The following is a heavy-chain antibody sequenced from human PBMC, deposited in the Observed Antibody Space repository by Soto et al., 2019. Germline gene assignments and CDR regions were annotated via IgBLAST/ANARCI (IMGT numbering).Heavy chain of an antibody. CDR3: ARWEKNYGDALSDYYYYMDV. V-gene: IGHV3-64*01. CDR1: GFTFSSYA. J-gene: IGHJ6*03. D-gene: IGHD4-17*01. Sequence: GGSLRLSCAASGFTFSSYAMHWVRQAPGKGLEYVSAISSNGGSTYYANSVKGRFTISRDNSKNTLYLQMGSLRAEDMAVYYCARWEKNYGDALSDYYYYMDVWGKGTTVTVSS. CDR2: ISSNGGST.